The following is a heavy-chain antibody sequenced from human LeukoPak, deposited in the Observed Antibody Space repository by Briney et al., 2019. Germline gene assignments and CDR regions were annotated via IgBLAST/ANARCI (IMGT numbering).Heavy chain of an antibody. V-gene: IGHV4-59*12. CDR3: ARDGKSLGRYDY. CDR1: GGSISSYY. Sequence: SETLSLTCTVSGGSISSYYWSWIRQPPGKGLEWIGYIYYSGSTYYNPSLKSRVTMSVDTSKNQFSLKLSSVTAADTAVYYCARDGKSLGRYDYWGQGTLVTVSS. D-gene: IGHD4-23*01. CDR2: IYYSGST. J-gene: IGHJ4*02.